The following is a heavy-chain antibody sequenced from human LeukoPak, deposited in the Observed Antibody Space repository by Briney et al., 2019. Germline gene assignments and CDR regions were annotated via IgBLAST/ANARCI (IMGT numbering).Heavy chain of an antibody. CDR1: GGSISSGDYY. Sequence: PSETLSLTCTVSGGSISSGDYYWSWIRQPPGKGLEWIGYIYHSGSTYYNPSLKSRVTISVDRSKNQFSLKLSSVTAADTAVYYCARAGWGGAVDYWGQGTLVTVSS. CDR2: IYHSGST. CDR3: ARAGWGGAVDY. D-gene: IGHD3-16*01. V-gene: IGHV4-30-2*01. J-gene: IGHJ4*02.